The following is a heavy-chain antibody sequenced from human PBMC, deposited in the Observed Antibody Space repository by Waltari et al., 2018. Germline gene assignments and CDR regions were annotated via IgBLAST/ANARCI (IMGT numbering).Heavy chain of an antibody. Sequence: QVQLVQSGAEVKKPGSSVKVSCKASGGTFSSYAISWVRQAPGQGLEWMGGSIPIFGTADYGHSFQGRVTITADESTSTAYMELSSLRSEDTAVYYCARGGPHGGNTPYGMDVWGQGTTVTFSS. D-gene: IGHD2-15*01. J-gene: IGHJ6*02. CDR2: SIPIFGTA. V-gene: IGHV1-69*01. CDR1: GGTFSSYA. CDR3: ARGGPHGGNTPYGMDV.